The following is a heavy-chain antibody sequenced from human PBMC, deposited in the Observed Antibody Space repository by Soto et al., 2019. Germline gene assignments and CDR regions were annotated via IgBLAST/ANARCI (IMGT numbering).Heavy chain of an antibody. J-gene: IGHJ6*03. CDR1: GFTFSNFA. D-gene: IGHD2-2*01. CDR2: ITGSTGST. CDR3: VKDTSSSPYYMDV. Sequence: EVQVLESGGGSVQPGGSLRLSCAASGFTFSNFAMGWVRHAPGKGLEWVSEITGSTGSTYYGDSVRGRFFISRDNSKNTLHLQMNSLRFEDTAVYYCVKDTSSSPYYMDVWGKRTTVTVSS. V-gene: IGHV3-23*01.